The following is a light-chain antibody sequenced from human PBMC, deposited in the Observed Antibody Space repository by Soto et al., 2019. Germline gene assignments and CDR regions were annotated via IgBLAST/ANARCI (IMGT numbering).Light chain of an antibody. J-gene: IGKJ4*01. V-gene: IGKV3-15*01. CDR2: GAS. Sequence: EIVMTQSPATLSVSPGARATLSCRASQSVSGNLAGYQQKPGQAPRRLIYGASTRATAIPARFSGSGSGTEFTLTISSLQSEDFAVYYCQQYNNWPLTFGGGTKVEIK. CDR3: QQYNNWPLT. CDR1: QSVSGN.